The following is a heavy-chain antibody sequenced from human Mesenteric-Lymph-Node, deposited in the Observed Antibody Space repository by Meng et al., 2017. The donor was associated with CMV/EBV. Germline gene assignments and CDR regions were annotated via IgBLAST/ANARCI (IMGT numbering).Heavy chain of an antibody. Sequence: KISCKASGGTFSSYAISWVRQAPGQGLEWMGGIIPIFGTANYAQKFQGRVTITTDESTSTAYMELSSLRSEDTAVYYCARENLSSSWYYFDYWGQGTLVTVSS. CDR3: ARENLSSSWYYFDY. J-gene: IGHJ4*02. V-gene: IGHV1-69*05. CDR2: IIPIFGTA. D-gene: IGHD6-13*01. CDR1: GGTFSSYA.